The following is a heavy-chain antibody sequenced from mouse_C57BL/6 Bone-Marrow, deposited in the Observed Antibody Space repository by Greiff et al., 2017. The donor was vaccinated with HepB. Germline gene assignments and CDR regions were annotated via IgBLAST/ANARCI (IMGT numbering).Heavy chain of an antibody. CDR3: ERRPVPHAMDD. CDR1: GFTFSSYG. V-gene: IGHV5-6*01. J-gene: IGHJ4*01. Sequence: EVQVVESGGDLVKPGGSLKLSCAASGFTFSSYGMSWVRQTPDKRLEWVATISSGGSYTYYPDSVKGRFTISRDNAKNTLYLQMSSLKSEETAMYYGERRPVPHAMDDWGQGTSVTVSS. D-gene: IGHD1-1*01. CDR2: ISSGGSYT.